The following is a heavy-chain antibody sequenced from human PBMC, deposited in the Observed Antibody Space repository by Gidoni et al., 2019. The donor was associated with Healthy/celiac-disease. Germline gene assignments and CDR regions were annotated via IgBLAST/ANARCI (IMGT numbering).Heavy chain of an antibody. CDR2: INPSGGST. CDR1: GYTFTSYY. V-gene: IGHV1-46*01. J-gene: IGHJ4*02. CDR3: ARVMGDSRRPTEEDPFDY. Sequence: QVQLVQSGAEVKKPGASVKVSCKASGYTFTSYYMHWVRQAPGQGLEWMGIINPSGGSTSYAQKFQGRVTMTRDTSTSTVYMELSSLRSEDTAVYYCARVMGDSRRPTEEDPFDYWGQGTLVTVSS. D-gene: IGHD2-21*02.